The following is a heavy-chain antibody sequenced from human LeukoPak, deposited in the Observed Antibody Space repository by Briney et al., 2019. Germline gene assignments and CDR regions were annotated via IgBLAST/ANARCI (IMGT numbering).Heavy chain of an antibody. D-gene: IGHD5-18*01. CDR1: GGTFSSYT. Sequence: SVKVSCKASGGTFSSYTISWVRQAPGQGLEWMGRIIPILGIANYAQKFQGSVTITADKSTSTAYMELSSLRSEDTAVYYCARELRGYSKPSHFDYWGQGTLVTVSS. CDR2: IIPILGIA. CDR3: ARELRGYSKPSHFDY. J-gene: IGHJ4*02. V-gene: IGHV1-69*04.